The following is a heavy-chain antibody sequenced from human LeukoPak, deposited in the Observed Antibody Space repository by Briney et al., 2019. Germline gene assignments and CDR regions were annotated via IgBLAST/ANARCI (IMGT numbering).Heavy chain of an antibody. D-gene: IGHD3-3*01. Sequence: SETLSLTCTVSGGSISSSSYYWGWIRQPPGKGLEWIGSIYYSGSTYYNPSLKSRVTISVDTSKNQFSLKLSSVTAADTAVYYCARLSTYYDFWSGYHIFDYWGQGTLVTVSS. CDR1: GGSISSSSYY. CDR3: ARLSTYYDFWSGYHIFDY. J-gene: IGHJ4*02. CDR2: IYYSGST. V-gene: IGHV4-39*01.